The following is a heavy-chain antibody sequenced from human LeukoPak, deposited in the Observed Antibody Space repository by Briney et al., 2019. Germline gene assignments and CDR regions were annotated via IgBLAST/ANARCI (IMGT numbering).Heavy chain of an antibody. Sequence: GGSLRLSCAASGFTFSNYWMTWVRQAPGKGLEWVANIKEDGSEKYYVDSVKGRFTISRDNAKKSLYLEMNSLRAEDTAVYYCARDDEITFGAVNWGQGTLVTVSS. CDR3: ARDDEITFGAVN. V-gene: IGHV3-7*01. D-gene: IGHD3-16*01. CDR2: IKEDGSEK. CDR1: GFTFSNYW. J-gene: IGHJ4*02.